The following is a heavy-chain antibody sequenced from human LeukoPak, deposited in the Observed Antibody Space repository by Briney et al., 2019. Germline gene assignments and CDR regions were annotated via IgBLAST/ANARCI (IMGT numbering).Heavy chain of an antibody. J-gene: IGHJ4*02. Sequence: PGGSLRLSCAASGXIVSSNYVSWVRQAPGKGLEWVSIIYSSGNTYYADSVKGRFTISRDKTKNTLYLQMNSLRAEDTAVYYCARVETSKGYYFDYWGQGTLVTVSS. V-gene: IGHV3-66*01. CDR2: IYSSGNT. CDR3: ARVETSKGYYFDY. CDR1: GXIVSSNY.